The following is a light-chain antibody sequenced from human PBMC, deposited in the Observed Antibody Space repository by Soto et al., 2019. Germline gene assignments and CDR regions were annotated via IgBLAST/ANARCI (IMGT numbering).Light chain of an antibody. V-gene: IGLV2-18*01. CDR3: SLYTSENAYV. J-gene: IGLJ1*01. Sequence: QSVLTQPPSVSGSPGQSVTISCTGTSTDFVSYNRVSWYQQSPGTAPKLMIYEVSKRPPGVPDRFSGSKSGNTASLTISGLQAADEADYYCSLYTSENAYVFGTGTKVTVL. CDR2: EVS. CDR1: STDFVSYNR.